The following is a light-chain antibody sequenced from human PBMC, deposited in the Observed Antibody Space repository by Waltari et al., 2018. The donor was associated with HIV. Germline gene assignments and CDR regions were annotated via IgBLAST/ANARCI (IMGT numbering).Light chain of an antibody. CDR3: MQGTYWPLT. Sequence: AVLTQSPLSLPVTLGQPASISCSSRQSLVASFSDEKTYLNRFHQRPGQSPRRLIYQVSKRDSGVPDRISATGSGTDFTLRISRVEAEDVGVYSCMQGTYWPLTFGQGTKVEIK. V-gene: IGKV2-30*01. CDR1: QSLVASFSDEKTY. CDR2: QVS. J-gene: IGKJ1*01.